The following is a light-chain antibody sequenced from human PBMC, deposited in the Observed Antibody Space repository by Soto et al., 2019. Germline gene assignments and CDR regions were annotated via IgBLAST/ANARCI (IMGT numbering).Light chain of an antibody. Sequence: QAVVTQEPSRTLSPGGTVTLTCGSSTGAVTSRHYPYWFQQKPGQAPRTLIYDTSNKHSWTPARFSGSLLGGKAALTLSGAQPEDEAEYYCLLAYGGVWPVFGGGTQLTLL. CDR1: TGAVTSRHY. CDR3: LLAYGGVWPV. CDR2: DTS. V-gene: IGLV7-46*01. J-gene: IGLJ7*01.